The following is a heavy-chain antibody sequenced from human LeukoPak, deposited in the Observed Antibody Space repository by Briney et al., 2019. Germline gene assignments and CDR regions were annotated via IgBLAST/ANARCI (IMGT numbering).Heavy chain of an antibody. Sequence: SETLSLTCAVYGGSFSGYYWSWIRQPPGKGLEWIGEINHSGSTNYNPSLKSRVTISVDTSKNQFSLKLSSVTAADTAVYYCARGHQPALRYFDRPLGYWGQGTLVTVSS. CDR1: GGSFSGYY. V-gene: IGHV4-34*01. CDR3: ARGHQPALRYFDRPLGY. CDR2: INHSGST. D-gene: IGHD3-9*01. J-gene: IGHJ4*02.